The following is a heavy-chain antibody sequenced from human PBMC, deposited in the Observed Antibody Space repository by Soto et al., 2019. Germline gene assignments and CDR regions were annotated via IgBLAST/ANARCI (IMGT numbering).Heavy chain of an antibody. J-gene: IGHJ4*02. CDR1: GYSFIGYY. CDR3: ARGDYGTGGYPFPYFDY. CDR2: INPDSGAT. D-gene: IGHD2-8*02. V-gene: IGHV1-2*02. Sequence: HEHLVQSGAEVKRPGASVKVSCKASGYSFIGYYIHWVRQAPGQGLEWMGWINPDSGATNYAQNFQGRVTLTSDTSISTASMDLTSLTSDDTAVYYCARGDYGTGGYPFPYFDYWGQGTLVIVST.